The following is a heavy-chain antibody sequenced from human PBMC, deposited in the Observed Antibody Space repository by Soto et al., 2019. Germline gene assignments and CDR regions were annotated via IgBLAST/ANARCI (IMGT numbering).Heavy chain of an antibody. D-gene: IGHD3-10*01. Sequence: QVLLVQSGAEVKKPGSSVKVSCKTSGGTFNNFAISWVRLAPGQGLEWMGVIIPRFATPTYAQRFQGRVSIPAAXSXSXXSLDLSSLASDDTDVYYCARGRVVRGNSYNYGVDAWGQGTTVTV. CDR2: IIPRFATP. J-gene: IGHJ6*02. CDR1: GGTFNNFA. V-gene: IGHV1-69*12. CDR3: ARGRVVRGNSYNYGVDA.